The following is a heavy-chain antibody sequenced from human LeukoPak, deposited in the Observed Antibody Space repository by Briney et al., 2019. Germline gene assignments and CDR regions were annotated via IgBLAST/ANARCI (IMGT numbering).Heavy chain of an antibody. J-gene: IGHJ4*02. V-gene: IGHV3-48*02. CDR2: ITYNSGTI. Sequence: GGSLRLSCAASGFTFRGYAMQWVRQAPGKGPERVSYITYNSGTIFYADSVKGRFTISRDNAKDSLYLQMSSLRDEDTAVYYCARDSGYSYADDYWGQGTLVTVSS. D-gene: IGHD5-18*01. CDR3: ARDSGYSYADDY. CDR1: GFTFRGYA.